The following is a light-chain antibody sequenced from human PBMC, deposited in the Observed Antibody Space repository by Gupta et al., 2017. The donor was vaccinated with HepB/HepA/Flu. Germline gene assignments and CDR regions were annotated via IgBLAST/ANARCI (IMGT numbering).Light chain of an antibody. V-gene: IGKV3-20*01. CDR3: QQYDSSSGYT. CDR1: QSAKSNH. CDR2: GAF. J-gene: IGKJ2*01. Sequence: ELVLTYSSGTLSSSPGDRATLSCRASQSAKSNHQVWYQQKIGQAPRLLIYGAFSRATGISDRMISDRAGTDLTLTISRQEPEDVAVYYWQQYDSSSGYTFGQGTKVEIK.